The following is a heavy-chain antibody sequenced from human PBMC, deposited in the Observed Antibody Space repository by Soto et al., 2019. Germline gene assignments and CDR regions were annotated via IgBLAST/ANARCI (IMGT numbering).Heavy chain of an antibody. CDR3: ARGAVATSGGHEY. V-gene: IGHV4-61*01. CDR2: IYYSGST. CDR1: GGSVSSGSYY. D-gene: IGHD6-19*01. J-gene: IGHJ4*02. Sequence: SETLSLTCTVSGGSVSSGSYYWSWIRQPPGKGLEWIGYIYYSGSTNYNPSLKSRVTVSVDTSKNQFSLKLSSVTAADTAVYYCARGAVATSGGHEYWGQGTLVTVSS.